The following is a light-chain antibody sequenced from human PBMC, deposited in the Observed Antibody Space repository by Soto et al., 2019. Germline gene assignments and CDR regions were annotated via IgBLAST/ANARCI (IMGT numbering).Light chain of an antibody. V-gene: IGLV2-14*01. J-gene: IGLJ2*01. CDR3: SSYAGTRVL. Sequence: QSALTQPPSVSGSPGQSITISCTGNSNDIGAYDYVSWYQQHPGKAPRLLIHGVRNRPSGISSRFSASKSGLTASLAISGLQAEDEADYYCSSYAGTRVLFGGGTKLTVL. CDR1: SNDIGAYDY. CDR2: GVR.